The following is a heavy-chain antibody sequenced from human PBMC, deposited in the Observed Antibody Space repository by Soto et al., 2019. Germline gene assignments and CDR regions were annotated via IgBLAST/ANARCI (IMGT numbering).Heavy chain of an antibody. CDR3: AKDRRLHRRSGNWFDP. J-gene: IGHJ5*02. D-gene: IGHD4-4*01. Sequence: PGGSLSLSCAASGFSFSSYGMHWVRQAPGKGLEWVAVISYDGSNKYYADSVKGRFTISRDNSKNTLYLQMNSLRAEDTAVYYCAKDRRLHRRSGNWFDPWGQGT. CDR1: GFSFSSYG. V-gene: IGHV3-30*18. CDR2: ISYDGSNK.